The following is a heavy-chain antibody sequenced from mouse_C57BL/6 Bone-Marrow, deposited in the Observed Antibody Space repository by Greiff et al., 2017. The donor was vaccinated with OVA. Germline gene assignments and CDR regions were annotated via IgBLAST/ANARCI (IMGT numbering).Heavy chain of an antibody. CDR3: ARGNFGAWFAY. Sequence: VQLKESGPELVKPGASVKISCKASGYSFTGYYMNWVKQSPEKSLEWIGEINPSTGGTTYNQKFKAKATLTVDKSSSTAYMQLKSLTSEDSAVYCCARGNFGAWFAYWGQGTLVTVSA. J-gene: IGHJ3*01. CDR1: GYSFTGYY. V-gene: IGHV1-42*01. D-gene: IGHD3-1*01. CDR2: INPSTGGT.